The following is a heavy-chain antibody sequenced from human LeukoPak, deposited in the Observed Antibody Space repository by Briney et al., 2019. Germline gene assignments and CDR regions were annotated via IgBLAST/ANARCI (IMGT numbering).Heavy chain of an antibody. D-gene: IGHD5-18*01. V-gene: IGHV3-23*01. CDR1: RFTVGSSG. J-gene: IGHJ4*02. Sequence: GGSLRLSCVASRFTVGSSGMSWVRQAPGKGLEWVSVISVSGGSTYITDSVKGRFTISRDNSKNTLYLQMHSLRAEDTAVYYCAKGDTGMVRRYYFDYWGRGTLVTVSS. CDR3: AKGDTGMVRRYYFDY. CDR2: ISVSGGST.